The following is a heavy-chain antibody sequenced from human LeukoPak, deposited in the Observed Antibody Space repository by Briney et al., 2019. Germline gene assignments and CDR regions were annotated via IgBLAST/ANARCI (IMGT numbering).Heavy chain of an antibody. J-gene: IGHJ4*02. D-gene: IGHD3-22*01. V-gene: IGHV4-34*01. Sequence: SETLSLTCAVYGGTFSGYYWSWIRQPPGKGLEWIGEINHSGSTNYNPSLKSRVTISVDTSKNQFSLKLSSVTAADTAVYYCAREPRRYYYDSSGYYYNDYWGQGTLVTVSS. CDR1: GGTFSGYY. CDR3: AREPRRYYYDSSGYYYNDY. CDR2: INHSGST.